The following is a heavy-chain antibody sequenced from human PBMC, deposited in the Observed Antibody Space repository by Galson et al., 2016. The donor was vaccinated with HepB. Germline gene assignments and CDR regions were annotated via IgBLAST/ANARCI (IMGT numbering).Heavy chain of an antibody. CDR2: IVHDGTSQ. V-gene: IGHV3-30*04. J-gene: IGHJ4*02. Sequence: SLRLSCAASDFTFSSYAMHWVRQAPGKGLDWVAVIVHDGTSQHYGDSVRGRFTVSRDNSKNTVFLHMTSLETEDTAVYFCARGGSDFDVWGQGTLVTVSS. CDR3: ARGGSDFDV. CDR1: DFTFSSYA. D-gene: IGHD3-16*01.